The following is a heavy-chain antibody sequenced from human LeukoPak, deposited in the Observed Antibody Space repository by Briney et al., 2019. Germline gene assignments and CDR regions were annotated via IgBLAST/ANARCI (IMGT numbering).Heavy chain of an antibody. V-gene: IGHV4-59*01. CDR1: GASISSYY. CDR3: ARDPGSSGYWYFDL. D-gene: IGHD6-19*01. J-gene: IGHJ2*01. CDR2: IYYSGST. Sequence: SETLSLTCTVSGASISSYYWSWIRQPPGKGLEWIGYIYYSGSTNYNPSLKSRVTISVDTSKNQFSLRLTSVTAADTAVYYCARDPGSSGYWYFDLWGRGTLVTLSS.